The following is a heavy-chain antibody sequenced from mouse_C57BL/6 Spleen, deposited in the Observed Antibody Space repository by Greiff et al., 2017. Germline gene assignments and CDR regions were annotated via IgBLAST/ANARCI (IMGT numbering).Heavy chain of an antibody. D-gene: IGHD2-12*01. Sequence: EVKLVEPGGGLVQPGGSLSLSCAASGFTFTDYYMSWVRQPPGTALEWLGFIRNKANGYTTEYRASVKGRLTISRDNSQSILYLQMNALRAEDSATYYCARLRRGGAMDYWGQGTSGTVSS. CDR3: ARLRRGGAMDY. CDR2: IRNKANGYTT. V-gene: IGHV7-3*01. CDR1: GFTFTDYY. J-gene: IGHJ4*01.